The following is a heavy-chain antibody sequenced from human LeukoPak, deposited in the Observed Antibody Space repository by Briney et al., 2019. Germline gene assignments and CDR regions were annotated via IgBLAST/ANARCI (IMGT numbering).Heavy chain of an antibody. Sequence: PGGSLRLSCAASGFTFSSYSMNWVRQAPGKGLEWVSSISSSSTYIHYADSAKGRFTISRDNAKNSLYLQMNSLRAKDTAVYYCARFPQKDNPTILGVVTEDYWGQGTLVTVSS. J-gene: IGHJ4*02. D-gene: IGHD3-3*01. V-gene: IGHV3-21*01. CDR3: ARFPQKDNPTILGVVTEDY. CDR1: GFTFSSYS. CDR2: ISSSSTYI.